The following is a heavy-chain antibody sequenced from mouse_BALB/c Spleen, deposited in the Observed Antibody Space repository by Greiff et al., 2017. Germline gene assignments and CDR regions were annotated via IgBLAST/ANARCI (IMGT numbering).Heavy chain of an antibody. CDR2: ISSGGSYT. CDR1: GFTFSSYG. D-gene: IGHD2-3*01. V-gene: IGHV5-6*01. Sequence: EVQVVESGGDLVKPGGSLKLSCAASGFTFSSYGMSWVRQTPDKRLEWVATISSGGSYTYYPDSVKGRFTISRDNAKNTLYLQMSSLKSEDTAMYYCARPIYDGYYAFDYWGQGTTLTVSS. CDR3: ARPIYDGYYAFDY. J-gene: IGHJ2*01.